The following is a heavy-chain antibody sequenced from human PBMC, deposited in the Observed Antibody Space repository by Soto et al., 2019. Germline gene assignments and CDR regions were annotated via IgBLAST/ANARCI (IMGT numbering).Heavy chain of an antibody. Sequence: GGSLRLSCAASGFTFSSYGMHWVRQAPGKGLEWVAVISYDGSNKYYVDSVKGRFTISRDNSKNTLYLQMNSLRAEDTAVYYCAKGLGGYDFYYYYMDVWGKGTTVTVSS. D-gene: IGHD5-12*01. J-gene: IGHJ6*03. CDR2: ISYDGSNK. CDR3: AKGLGGYDFYYYYMDV. CDR1: GFTFSSYG. V-gene: IGHV3-30*18.